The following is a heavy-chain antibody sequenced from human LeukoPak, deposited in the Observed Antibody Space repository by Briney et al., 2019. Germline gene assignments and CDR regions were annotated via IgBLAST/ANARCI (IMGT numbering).Heavy chain of an antibody. CDR2: INDSGSS. V-gene: IGHV4-34*01. D-gene: IGHD4-17*01. CDR3: ARSDTTVTGLDP. CDR1: GGSFGGYY. Sequence: PSETLSLTCAVYGGSFGGYYWSWIRQPPGKGLEWIGEINDSGSSNYIPSLKSRVTISVDRSKNQFSLKLSSVTAADTAVYYCARSDTTVTGLDPWGQGTLVSVSS. J-gene: IGHJ5*02.